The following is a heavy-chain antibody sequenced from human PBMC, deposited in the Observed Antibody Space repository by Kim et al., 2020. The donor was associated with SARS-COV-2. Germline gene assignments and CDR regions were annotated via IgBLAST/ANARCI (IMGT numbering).Heavy chain of an antibody. D-gene: IGHD6-6*01. CDR3: VRDWQYSRSSGVMDV. J-gene: IGHJ6*01. V-gene: IGHV3-53*01. Sequence: GGSLRLSCAVSGFTVSSNYMSWVRQAPGKGLEWVSVIYSGGATYYADSVKDRFTISRDSSKNTLILQMNSLRADDPAVYYCVRDWQYSRSSGVMDVWG. CDR2: IYSGGAT. CDR1: GFTVSSNY.